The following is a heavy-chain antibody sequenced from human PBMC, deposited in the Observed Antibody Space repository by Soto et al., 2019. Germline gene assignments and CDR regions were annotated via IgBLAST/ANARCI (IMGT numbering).Heavy chain of an antibody. V-gene: IGHV1-69*12. D-gene: IGHD1-20*01. CDR2: IIPIFGTA. CDR3: ASDPGRYNWNDEPHRRDYGMDV. CDR1: GGTFSSYA. J-gene: IGHJ6*02. Sequence: QVQLVQSGAEVKKPGSSVKVSCKASGGTFSSYAISWVRQAPGQGLEWMGGIIPIFGTANYAQKFQGRVTITAAESTSXXYXEXXSLGSEDTAVYYCASDPGRYNWNDEPHRRDYGMDVWGQGTTVTVSS.